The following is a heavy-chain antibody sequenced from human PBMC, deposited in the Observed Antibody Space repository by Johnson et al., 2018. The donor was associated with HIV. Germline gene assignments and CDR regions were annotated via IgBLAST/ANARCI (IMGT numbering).Heavy chain of an antibody. D-gene: IGHD6-13*01. CDR3: ARESGIAGTAFDI. V-gene: IGHV3-7*05. J-gene: IGHJ3*02. Sequence: VQVVESGGGLVQPGGSLRLSCAASGFTFSSYWMSWVRQAPGKGLEWVANIKQDGSEKYYVDSVKGRFTISRDNAKNSLSLQMNSLRAEDTALYYCARESGIAGTAFDIWGQGTMVTVSP. CDR2: IKQDGSEK. CDR1: GFTFSSYW.